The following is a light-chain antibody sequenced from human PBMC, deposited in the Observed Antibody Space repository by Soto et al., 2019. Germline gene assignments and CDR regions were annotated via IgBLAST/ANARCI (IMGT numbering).Light chain of an antibody. CDR1: HNVYHH. J-gene: IGKJ4*01. CDR2: DAS. CDR3: QQYRNSPLT. V-gene: IGKV3-15*01. Sequence: EIVMTQSPATLSASPGEGATLSCKAGHNVYHHLAWYQQRPGQPPRLLIYDASTRATGISARFSGSGYGTEFTLTISSLQSEDFAVYFCQQYRNSPLTFGGGTKV.